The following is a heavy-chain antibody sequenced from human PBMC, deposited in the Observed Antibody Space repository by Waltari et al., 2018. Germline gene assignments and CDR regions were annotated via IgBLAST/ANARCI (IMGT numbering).Heavy chain of an antibody. J-gene: IGHJ5*02. CDR2: IYYSGST. D-gene: IGHD6-6*01. V-gene: IGHV4-59*01. CDR1: GGSISSYY. Sequence: QVQLQESGPGLVKPSETLSLTCTVSGGSISSYYWSWIRQPPGKGLEWIGYIYYSGSTNYNPSLKSRVTISVDTSKNQFSLKLSSVTAADTAVYYCAGVGAPPGLAARHGWWFDPWGQGTLVTVSS. CDR3: AGVGAPPGLAARHGWWFDP.